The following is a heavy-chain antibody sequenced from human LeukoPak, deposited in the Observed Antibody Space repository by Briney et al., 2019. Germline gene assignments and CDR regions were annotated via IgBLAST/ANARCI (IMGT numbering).Heavy chain of an antibody. CDR2: INHSGNI. J-gene: IGHJ4*02. D-gene: IGHD1-26*01. Sequence: PSETLSLTCAVYGGSFSVYYWSWIRQPPGKGLEWIGEINHSGNITYNPSLNSRVTISIDTSKNQFSLKLSSVTAADTAVYYCARDEVGAAHWGQGTLVTVSS. CDR1: GGSFSVYY. V-gene: IGHV4-34*01. CDR3: ARDEVGAAH.